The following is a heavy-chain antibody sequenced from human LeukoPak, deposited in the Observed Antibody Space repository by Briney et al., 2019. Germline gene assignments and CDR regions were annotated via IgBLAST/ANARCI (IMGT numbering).Heavy chain of an antibody. Sequence: GGSLRLSCAASGFTFSNFSMHWVRQAPGKGLQWVSSISTTSSHVYYADSVMGRFTISRDNAQNSVYLQMNSLRAEDTAVYYCARAEGIQLWPPFDYWGQGTLVTVSS. J-gene: IGHJ4*02. D-gene: IGHD5-18*01. CDR1: GFTFSNFS. CDR2: ISTTSSHV. CDR3: ARAEGIQLWPPFDY. V-gene: IGHV3-21*04.